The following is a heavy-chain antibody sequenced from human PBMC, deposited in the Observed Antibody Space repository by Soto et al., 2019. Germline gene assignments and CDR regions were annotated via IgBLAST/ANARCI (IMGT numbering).Heavy chain of an antibody. Sequence: PSQTLSLTCAISGDSVSNNIVSWNWIRQSPSRGLEWLGRTYYRSKWFDDYAVSVKSRITINPGTSKNQFSLQLNSVTPEDTALYYCARELGIAVARYDYWGQGTLVTVSS. CDR1: GDSVSNNIVS. J-gene: IGHJ4*02. V-gene: IGHV6-1*01. CDR3: ARELGIAVARYDY. CDR2: TYYRSKWFD. D-gene: IGHD6-19*01.